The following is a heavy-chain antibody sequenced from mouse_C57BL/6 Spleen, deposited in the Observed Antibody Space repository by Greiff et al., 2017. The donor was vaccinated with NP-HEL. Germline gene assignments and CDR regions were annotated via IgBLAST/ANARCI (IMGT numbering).Heavy chain of an antibody. CDR2: ISDGGSYT. CDR1: GFTFSSYA. CDR3: SYYYGSSPFDY. V-gene: IGHV5-4*03. Sequence: EVKLVESGGGLVKPGGSLKLSCAASGFTFSSYAMSWVRQTPEKRLEWVATISDGGSYTYYPDNVKGRFTISRDNAKKNLYLQMSHLKSEDTAMYYCSYYYGSSPFDYWGQGTTLTASS. D-gene: IGHD1-1*01. J-gene: IGHJ2*01.